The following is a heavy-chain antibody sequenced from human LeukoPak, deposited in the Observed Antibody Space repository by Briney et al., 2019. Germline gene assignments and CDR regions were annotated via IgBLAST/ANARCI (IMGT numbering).Heavy chain of an antibody. CDR1: GLTFSDYY. CDR2: ISSSGSTI. V-gene: IGHV3-11*01. J-gene: IGHJ4*02. CDR3: ARDRGSYSSGWYREGYFDY. D-gene: IGHD6-19*01. Sequence: GGSLRLSCAASGLTFSDYYMSWLRQAPGKGLEWVSYISSSGSTIYYADSVKGRFTISRDNAKNSLYLQMNSLRAEDTAVYYCARDRGSYSSGWYREGYFDYWGQGTLVTVSS.